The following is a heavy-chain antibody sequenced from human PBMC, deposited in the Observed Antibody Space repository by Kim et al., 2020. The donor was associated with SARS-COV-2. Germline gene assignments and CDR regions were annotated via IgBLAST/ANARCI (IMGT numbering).Heavy chain of an antibody. CDR1: GGSFSGYY. V-gene: IGHV4-34*01. D-gene: IGHD3-9*01. J-gene: IGHJ4*02. CDR2: INHSGST. CDR3: ARADRYFDWHSPLGY. Sequence: SETLSLTCAVYGGSFSGYYWSWIRQPPGKGLEWIGEINHSGSTNYNPSLKSRVTISVDTSKNQFSLKLSSVTAADTAVYYCARADRYFDWHSPLGYWGQGTLVTVSS.